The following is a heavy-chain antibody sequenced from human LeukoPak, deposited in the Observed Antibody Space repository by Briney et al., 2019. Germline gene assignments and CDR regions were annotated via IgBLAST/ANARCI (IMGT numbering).Heavy chain of an antibody. Sequence: GGSLRLSCAASGFTFSCYAMSWVRRAPGKGLEWVSAISVSDGSTYYADSVKGRFTISRDNSKNTLYLQINSLRAEDTAVYYCAKASSSNWNYVYFDSWGQGTLVTVSS. J-gene: IGHJ4*02. CDR2: ISVSDGST. CDR3: AKASSSNWNYVYFDS. D-gene: IGHD1-7*01. V-gene: IGHV3-23*01. CDR1: GFTFSCYA.